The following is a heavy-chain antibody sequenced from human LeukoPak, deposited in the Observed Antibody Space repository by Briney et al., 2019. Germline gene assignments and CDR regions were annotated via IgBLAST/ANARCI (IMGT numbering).Heavy chain of an antibody. J-gene: IGHJ5*02. Sequence: ASVKVSCKASGGTFSSYAISWVRQAPGQGLEWMGGIIPIFGTANYAQKFQGRVTITADESTSTAYMELSSLRSEDTAVYYCARGPITMVRGGNWFDPWGQGTLVTVSS. D-gene: IGHD3-10*01. V-gene: IGHV1-69*13. CDR2: IIPIFGTA. CDR1: GGTFSSYA. CDR3: ARGPITMVRGGNWFDP.